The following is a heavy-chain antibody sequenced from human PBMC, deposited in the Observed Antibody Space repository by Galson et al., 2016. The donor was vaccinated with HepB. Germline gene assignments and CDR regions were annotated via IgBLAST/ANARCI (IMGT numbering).Heavy chain of an antibody. CDR3: AKEEVWSGYYFYYGIDV. Sequence: SLRLSCAASGFTFDDHGMHWVRQAPGKGLEWVALISGDGGNTYYADSVKGRFTISRVNRKNSLYLRMNSLRTEDTALYYCAKEEVWSGYYFYYGIDVWGQGTPVTVSS. CDR2: ISGDGGNT. J-gene: IGHJ6*02. CDR1: GFTFDDHG. V-gene: IGHV3-43*02. D-gene: IGHD3-3*01.